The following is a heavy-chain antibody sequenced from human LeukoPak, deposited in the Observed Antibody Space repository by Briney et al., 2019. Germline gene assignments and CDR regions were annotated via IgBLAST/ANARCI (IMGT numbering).Heavy chain of an antibody. V-gene: IGHV1-69*01. CDR1: GGTFSSYA. CDR3: ARLVGATRASDY. CDR2: IIPIFGTA. D-gene: IGHD1-26*01. Sequence: SVKVSCKASGGTFSSYAISWVRQAPGQGLEWMGGIIPIFGTANYAQKFQGRVTITADESTSTAYMELSSLRSEDTAVYYCARLVGATRASDYWGQGTLVTVSS. J-gene: IGHJ4*02.